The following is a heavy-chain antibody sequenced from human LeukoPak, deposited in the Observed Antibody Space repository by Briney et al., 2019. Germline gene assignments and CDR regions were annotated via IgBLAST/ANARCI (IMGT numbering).Heavy chain of an antibody. V-gene: IGHV5-51*01. CDR3: ARSKWFGELTLGYYYYMDV. CDR1: GYSFTSYW. J-gene: IGHJ6*03. Sequence: GESLKISCKGSGYSFTSYWIGWVRQMPGKGLEWMGIIYPGDSDTRYSPSFQGQVTISADKSISTAYLQWSSLKASDTAMYYCARSKWFGELTLGYYYYMDVWGKGTTVTISS. D-gene: IGHD3-10*01. CDR2: IYPGDSDT.